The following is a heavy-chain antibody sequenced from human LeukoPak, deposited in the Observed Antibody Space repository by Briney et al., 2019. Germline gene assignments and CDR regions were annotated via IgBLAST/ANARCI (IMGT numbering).Heavy chain of an antibody. V-gene: IGHV1-2*02. J-gene: IGHJ4*02. Sequence: ASVKVSCKASGYTFSGTGWYLYWLRQAPGQGLESMGWIYPNNGATAYAQKSQGRVAMTRDTSITTAYMELSGLRPDDTAVYYCARDGPAQMVDFDYWGQGTLVTVSS. D-gene: IGHD3-10*01. CDR1: GYTFSGTGWY. CDR2: IYPNNGAT. CDR3: ARDGPAQMVDFDY.